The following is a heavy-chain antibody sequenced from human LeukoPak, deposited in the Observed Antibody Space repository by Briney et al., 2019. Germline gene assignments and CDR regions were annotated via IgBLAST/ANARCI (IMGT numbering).Heavy chain of an antibody. CDR3: ARQGVATAIDY. J-gene: IGHJ4*02. CDR2: IYASGNT. V-gene: IGHV4-4*07. Sequence: SETLTLTCTVSGGSISSYYWSWIRQPAGKGLEWIGRIYASGNTNCNPSLKSRVTMSVDTSKNLFALKLSSVTAADTAVYYCARQGVATAIDYWGQGTLVTLSS. CDR1: GGSISSYY. D-gene: IGHD2-21*02.